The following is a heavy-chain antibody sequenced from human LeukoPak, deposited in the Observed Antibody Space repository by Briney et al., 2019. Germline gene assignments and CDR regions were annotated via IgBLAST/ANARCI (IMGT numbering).Heavy chain of an antibody. CDR2: INHSGST. CDR1: EFSVGSNY. D-gene: IGHD6-19*01. J-gene: IGHJ4*02. V-gene: IGHV4-34*01. CDR3: ASEGLTAVAGSDY. Sequence: GSLRLSCAASEFSVGSNYMTWVRQPPGKGLEWIGEINHSGSTNYNPSLKSRVTISVDTSKNQFSLKLSSVTAADTAVYYCASEGLTAVAGSDYWGQGTLVTVSS.